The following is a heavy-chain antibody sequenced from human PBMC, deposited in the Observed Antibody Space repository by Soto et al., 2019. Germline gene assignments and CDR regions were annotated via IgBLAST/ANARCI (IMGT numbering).Heavy chain of an antibody. CDR3: ASGYYYDSIAYYYDY. V-gene: IGHV3-30-3*01. Sequence: GSLRLSCAASGFPFSSYAMHWVRQAPGKGLEWVAVISYDGSNKYYADSVKGRFTISRDNSKNTLYLQMNSLRAEDTAVYYCASGYYYDSIAYYYDYWGQGTLVTVSS. D-gene: IGHD3-22*01. CDR2: ISYDGSNK. CDR1: GFPFSSYA. J-gene: IGHJ4*02.